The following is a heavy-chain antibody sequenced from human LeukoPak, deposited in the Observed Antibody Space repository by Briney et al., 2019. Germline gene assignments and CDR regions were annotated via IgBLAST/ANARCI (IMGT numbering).Heavy chain of an antibody. CDR3: ARGNNWCFDY. V-gene: IGHV3-21*01. Sequence: GGSLRLSCAASGFTFSSYSMNWVRQAPGKGLEWVSSISSSSSYIYYADSVKGRFAISRGNAKNSLYLQMNSLRAEDTAVYYCARGNNWCFDYWGQGTLVTVSS. CDR1: GFTFSSYS. J-gene: IGHJ4*02. CDR2: ISSSSSYI. D-gene: IGHD1-20*01.